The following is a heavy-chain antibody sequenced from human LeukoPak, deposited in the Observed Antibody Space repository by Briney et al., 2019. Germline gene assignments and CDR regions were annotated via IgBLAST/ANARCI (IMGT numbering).Heavy chain of an antibody. Sequence: PSETLSLTCTVSGGSISSSSYYWGWIRQPPGKGLEWIGSIYYSGSTYYNPSLKSRVTISVDTSKNQFSLKLSSVTAADTAVYYCARERYCSSTSCYITSTSGYYYYYMDVWGKGTTVTASS. CDR3: ARERYCSSTSCYITSTSGYYYYYMDV. CDR2: IYYSGST. J-gene: IGHJ6*03. D-gene: IGHD2-2*01. CDR1: GGSISSSSYY. V-gene: IGHV4-39*02.